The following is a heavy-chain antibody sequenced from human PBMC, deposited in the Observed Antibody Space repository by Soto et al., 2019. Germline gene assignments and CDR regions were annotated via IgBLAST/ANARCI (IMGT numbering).Heavy chain of an antibody. J-gene: IGHJ4*02. D-gene: IGHD4-4*01. V-gene: IGHV3-7*03. Sequence: GGSLRLSCVASGIVLSDYWMGWVRQAPGKGLDWVANIKEDGSEKYYGDSVKGRFTISRDNAKNSLYLQVRSLRGEDTAVYYCAIGTSVTTSDYWGQGTLVTFSS. CDR2: IKEDGSEK. CDR3: AIGTSVTTSDY. CDR1: GIVLSDYW.